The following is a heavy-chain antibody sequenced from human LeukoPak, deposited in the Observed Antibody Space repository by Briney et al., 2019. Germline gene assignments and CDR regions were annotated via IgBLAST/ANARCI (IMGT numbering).Heavy chain of an antibody. J-gene: IGHJ5*02. D-gene: IGHD2-8*01. CDR2: INPSVGIT. Sequence: ASVKVSXKASGYTFTSYYMHWVRQAPGQGLEWMGIINPSVGITRYAQKFQGRGTMTRDTSTSTVYMELSSLRSEDTAVYYCARDSRLTFLGDIVLMVYAFSPYWFDPWGQGTLVTVSS. CDR1: GYTFTSYY. V-gene: IGHV1-46*01. CDR3: ARDSRLTFLGDIVLMVYAFSPYWFDP.